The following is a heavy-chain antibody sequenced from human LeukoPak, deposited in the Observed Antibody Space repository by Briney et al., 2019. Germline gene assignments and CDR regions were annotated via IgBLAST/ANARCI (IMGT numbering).Heavy chain of an antibody. CDR3: ARGYYYDSSGLRYGMDV. CDR1: GGSISSYY. CDR2: IYYSGST. D-gene: IGHD3-22*01. V-gene: IGHV4-59*01. J-gene: IGHJ6*02. Sequence: SETLSLTCTVSGGSISSYYWTWIRQPPGKGLEWIGYIYYSGSTNYNPSLKSRVTISVDTSKNQFSLKLSSVTAADTAVYYRARGYYYDSSGLRYGMDVWGQGTTVTVSS.